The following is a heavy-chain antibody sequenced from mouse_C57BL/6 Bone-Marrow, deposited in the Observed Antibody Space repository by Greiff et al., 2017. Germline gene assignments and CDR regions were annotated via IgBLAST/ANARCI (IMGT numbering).Heavy chain of an antibody. Sequence: ESGPGLMKPSQSLSLTCSFTGYSITSGYYWNWIRQFPGNKLEWMGYISYDGSNNYNPPLKNRISITRDTSKNQFFLKLNSVTTEDTATYYCARRAWGYYAMDYWGQGTSVTVSS. J-gene: IGHJ4*01. V-gene: IGHV3-6*01. CDR3: ARRAWGYYAMDY. D-gene: IGHD3-1*01. CDR2: ISYDGSN. CDR1: GYSITSGYY.